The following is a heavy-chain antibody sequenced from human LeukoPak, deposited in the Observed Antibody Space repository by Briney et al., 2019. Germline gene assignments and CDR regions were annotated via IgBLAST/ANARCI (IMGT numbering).Heavy chain of an antibody. V-gene: IGHV3-71*01. J-gene: IGHJ4*02. D-gene: IGHD1-26*01. Sequence: GGSLRLSCAASGFTVRSSYMSWVRQAPGKGLEWVGFIRSKAYGGTTEYAASVKGRFTISRDDSKSIAYLQMNSLKTEDTAVYHCASRSGRQWLPYFDYWGQGTLVTVSS. CDR1: GFTVRSSY. CDR2: IRSKAYGGTT. CDR3: ASRSGRQWLPYFDY.